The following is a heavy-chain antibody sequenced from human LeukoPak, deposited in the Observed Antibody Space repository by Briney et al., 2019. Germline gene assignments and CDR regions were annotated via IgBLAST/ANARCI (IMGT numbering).Heavy chain of an antibody. V-gene: IGHV4-38-2*02. D-gene: IGHD2-15*01. CDR3: ARSPYCSGGICYSVNWFDP. CDR2: IYHSGST. CDR1: GYSITSGYY. J-gene: IGHJ5*02. Sequence: PSETLSLTCTVSGYSITSGYYWGWIRQPPGKGLEWIGNIYHSGSTFYNPSLKSRVAISVDTSKNQFSLKLSSVTAADTAVYYCARSPYCSGGICYSVNWFDPWGQGTLVTVSS.